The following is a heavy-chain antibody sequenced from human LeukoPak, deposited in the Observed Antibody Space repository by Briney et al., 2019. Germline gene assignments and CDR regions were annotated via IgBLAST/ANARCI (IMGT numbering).Heavy chain of an antibody. Sequence: KPSETLSLTCTVSGGSISSYYWSWIRQPAGKGLEWIGRIYTSGSTNYNPSLKSRVTMSVDTSKNQFSLKLSSVTAADTAVYYCARDTAAAGFYYYMDVRGQGTTVTVSS. J-gene: IGHJ6*03. V-gene: IGHV4-4*07. CDR2: IYTSGST. CDR1: GGSISSYY. D-gene: IGHD6-13*01. CDR3: ARDTAAAGFYYYMDV.